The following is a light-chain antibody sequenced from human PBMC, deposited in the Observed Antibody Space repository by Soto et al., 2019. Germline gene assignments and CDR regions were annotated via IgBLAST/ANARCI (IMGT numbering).Light chain of an antibody. CDR2: EVS. CDR1: SSDVGGYDY. CDR3: SSYTNSRTLV. V-gene: IGLV2-14*01. J-gene: IGLJ1*01. Sequence: QSALTQPASLSGSPGQSITISCTGTSSDVGGYDYVSWYQQHPGNAPKLMIYEVSNRPSGVSDRFSGSKSGNTASLTISGLQTDDEADYYCSSYTNSRTLVFGVGTKVTVL.